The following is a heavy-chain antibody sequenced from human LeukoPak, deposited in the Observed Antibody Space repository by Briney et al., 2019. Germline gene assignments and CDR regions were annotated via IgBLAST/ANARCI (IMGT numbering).Heavy chain of an antibody. CDR3: ARERADGVYDYVWGSYRRNRGYFDY. CDR2: IYYSGST. Sequence: SETLSLTCTVSGGSISSYYWSWIRQPPGKGLEWIGYIYYSGSTNYNPSLKSRVTISVDTSKNQFSLKLSSVTAADTAVYYCARERADGVYDYVWGSYRRNRGYFDYWGQGTLVTVSS. J-gene: IGHJ4*02. CDR1: GGSISSYY. V-gene: IGHV4-59*01. D-gene: IGHD3-16*02.